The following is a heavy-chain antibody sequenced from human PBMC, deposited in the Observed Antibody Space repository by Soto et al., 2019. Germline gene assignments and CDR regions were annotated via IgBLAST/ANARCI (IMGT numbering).Heavy chain of an antibody. CDR1: GGSISSYY. CDR3: ARRQLPGNNFLDY. V-gene: IGHV4-59*01. Sequence: SETLSLTCTVSGGSISSYYWSWIRQPPGKGLEWIGYIYYSGSTNYNPSLKSRVTISVDTSKNQFSLKLSSVTAADTAVYYCARRQLPGNNFLDYWGQGTLVTVSS. J-gene: IGHJ4*02. D-gene: IGHD2-2*01. CDR2: IYYSGST.